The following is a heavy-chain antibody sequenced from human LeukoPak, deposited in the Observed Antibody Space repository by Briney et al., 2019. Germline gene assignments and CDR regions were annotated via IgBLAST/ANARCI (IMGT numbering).Heavy chain of an antibody. J-gene: IGHJ2*01. CDR2: ISYDGSNK. D-gene: IGHD2-21*02. V-gene: IGHV3-30-3*01. Sequence: GGSLRLSCAASGFTFSSYAMHWVRQAPGKGLEWVAVISYDGSNKYYADSVKGRFTISRGNSKNTLYLQMNSLRAEDTAVYYCAKSDSDYWYFDLWGRGTLVTVSS. CDR1: GFTFSSYA. CDR3: AKSDSDYWYFDL.